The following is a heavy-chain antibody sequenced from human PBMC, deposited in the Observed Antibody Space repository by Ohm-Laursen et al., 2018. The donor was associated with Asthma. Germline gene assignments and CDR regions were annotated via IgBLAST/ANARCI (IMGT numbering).Heavy chain of an antibody. Sequence: ASVKVSCKASGYTFTGYYMHWVRQAPGQGLEWMGRINPNSGGTNYEQKFQGRVTMTRDTSISTAYMELSRLRSDDTAVYYCARGFLVANYYYGMDVWGQGTTVTVSS. CDR3: ARGFLVANYYYGMDV. CDR2: INPNSGGT. J-gene: IGHJ6*02. CDR1: GYTFTGYY. D-gene: IGHD3-3*01. V-gene: IGHV1-2*06.